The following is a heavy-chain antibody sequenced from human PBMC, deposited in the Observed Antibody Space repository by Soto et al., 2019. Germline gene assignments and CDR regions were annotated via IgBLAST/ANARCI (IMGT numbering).Heavy chain of an antibody. J-gene: IGHJ4*02. CDR3: AREKVHYYDSSGYYQFAY. Sequence: GASVKVSWKASGYTFTGYYMHWVRQAPGQGLEWMGWINPNSGGTNYAQKFQGRVTMTRDTYISTAYMELSSLRSEDTAVYYCAREKVHYYDSSGYYQFAYSGQGTLVTVSS. D-gene: IGHD3-22*01. CDR1: GYTFTGYY. V-gene: IGHV1-2*02. CDR2: INPNSGGT.